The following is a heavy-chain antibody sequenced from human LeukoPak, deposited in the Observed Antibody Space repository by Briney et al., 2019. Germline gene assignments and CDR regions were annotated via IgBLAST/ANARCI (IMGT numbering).Heavy chain of an antibody. CDR3: ARVRVTAPLDY. CDR1: GFTFSSYE. J-gene: IGHJ4*02. V-gene: IGHV3-48*03. D-gene: IGHD2-21*02. Sequence: PGGSLRLSCAASGFTFSSYEMNWVRQAPGKGLEWVSYISSSGSTIYYADSVKGRFTISRDNAKNSLYLQMNSLRAEDTAVYYCARVRVTAPLDYWGQGTLVTVSS. CDR2: ISSSGSTI.